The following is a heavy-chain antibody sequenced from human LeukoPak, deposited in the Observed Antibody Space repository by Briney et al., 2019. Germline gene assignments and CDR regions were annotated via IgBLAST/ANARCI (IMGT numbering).Heavy chain of an antibody. J-gene: IGHJ3*02. Sequence: NPSETLSLTCTVSGGSISTYSWSWIRQPPGKGLEWIGYIYYSGSTNYNPSLKSRVTISVDTSKNQFSLKLSSVTAADTAVYYCARHRRDGYNPMGAFDIRGQGTMVTVSS. D-gene: IGHD5-24*01. CDR3: ARHRRDGYNPMGAFDI. V-gene: IGHV4-59*08. CDR1: GGSISTYS. CDR2: IYYSGST.